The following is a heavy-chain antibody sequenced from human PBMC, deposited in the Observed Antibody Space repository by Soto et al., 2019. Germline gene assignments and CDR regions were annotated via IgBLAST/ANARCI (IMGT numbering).Heavy chain of an antibody. Sequence: EESLNISYKGSGYSFTSYCIGWVRQVPGKGLEWMGIIYTGDSDTRYSPSFQGQVTISADKSISTAYLQWSSLKASDTAIYYCALRGASQWLKFWGQGTLVTVSS. V-gene: IGHV5-51*01. D-gene: IGHD6-19*01. J-gene: IGHJ4*02. CDR2: IYTGDSDT. CDR3: ALRGASQWLKF. CDR1: GYSFTSYC.